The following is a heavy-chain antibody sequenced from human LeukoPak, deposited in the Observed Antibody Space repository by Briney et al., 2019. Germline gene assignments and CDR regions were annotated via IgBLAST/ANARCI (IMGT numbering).Heavy chain of an antibody. CDR1: GGTFSTYS. Sequence: PEASVKVSCKASGGTFSTYSITWVRQAAGRGLEWMGVIIPNFGTPNYAQKFQGRVTITADGSTSTVYMELSSLRSEDTAVYYCARQHFLYGDYQFFDYWGQGTLVTVSS. CDR2: IIPNFGTP. CDR3: ARQHFLYGDYQFFDY. D-gene: IGHD4-17*01. V-gene: IGHV1-69*01. J-gene: IGHJ4*02.